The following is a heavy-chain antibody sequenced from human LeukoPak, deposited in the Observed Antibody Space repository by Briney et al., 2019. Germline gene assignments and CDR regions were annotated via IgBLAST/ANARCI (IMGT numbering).Heavy chain of an antibody. D-gene: IGHD4-17*01. Sequence: PSETLCLTFTVSGGSISSYYWNWIRQPPGKGREWIGRIYTSGSTNYNPSLKSRVTMSVDTSKNQFSLKLSSVSAADTAVYYCARRGDYLDYWGQGTLVTVSS. J-gene: IGHJ4*02. V-gene: IGHV4-4*07. CDR1: GGSISSYY. CDR2: IYTSGST. CDR3: ARRGDYLDY.